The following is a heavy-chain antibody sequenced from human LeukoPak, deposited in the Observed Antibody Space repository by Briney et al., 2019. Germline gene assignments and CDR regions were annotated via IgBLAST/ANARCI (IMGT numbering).Heavy chain of an antibody. Sequence: PGGSLRLSCAASGFTFSSYSMNWVRQAPGKGLEWGSSISSSSSYIYYADSVKGRFTISRDNAKDSLYLQMNSLRAEDTAVYYCARDLDSRSSVPRYYMDVWGKGTTVTVSS. CDR3: ARDLDSRSSVPRYYMDV. CDR2: ISSSSSYI. J-gene: IGHJ6*03. CDR1: GFTFSSYS. D-gene: IGHD6-6*01. V-gene: IGHV3-21*01.